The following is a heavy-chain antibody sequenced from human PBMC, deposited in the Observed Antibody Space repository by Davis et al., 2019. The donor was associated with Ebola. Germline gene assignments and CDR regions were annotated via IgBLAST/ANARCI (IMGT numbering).Heavy chain of an antibody. D-gene: IGHD3-22*01. CDR1: GFIFSDYD. Sequence: PSETLSLTCAASGFIFSDYDMNWVRQAPGKGLEWLAHISISGRAIHYADSVKDRFTISRDNAKNSLYLQLDSLRGEDTAVYYCARGGDKYASSGRFEYWGQGTQVTVSS. V-gene: IGHV3-48*03. CDR2: ISISGRAI. CDR3: ARGGDKYASSGRFEY. J-gene: IGHJ4*02.